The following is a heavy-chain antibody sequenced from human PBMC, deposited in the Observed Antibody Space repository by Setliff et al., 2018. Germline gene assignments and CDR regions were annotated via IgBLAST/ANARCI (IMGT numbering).Heavy chain of an antibody. CDR2: IWSDGNTT. V-gene: IGHV3-33*01. Sequence: SGGSLRLSCATSGFTFSTHAMHWARQAPGKGLDWVAMIWSDGNTTYYADSVKGRFTVSRDNSKNTLYLQMNSLRAEDTAVYYCARALAEGSPAYWGQGTLVTVSS. D-gene: IGHD2-15*01. CDR3: ARALAEGSPAY. J-gene: IGHJ4*02. CDR1: GFTFSTHA.